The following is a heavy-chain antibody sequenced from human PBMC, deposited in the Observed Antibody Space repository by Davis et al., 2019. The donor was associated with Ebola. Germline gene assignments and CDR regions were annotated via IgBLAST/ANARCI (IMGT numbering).Heavy chain of an antibody. CDR1: GYTFTGYY. J-gene: IGHJ4*02. CDR3: ARVQGYCTSTRCYTLGGCDY. D-gene: IGHD2-2*02. V-gene: IGHV1-2*02. Sequence: AASVKVSCKASGYTFTGYYMHWVRQAPGQGLEWMGWINPNSGGTNYAQKFQGRVTMTRDTSISTAYMELRSLRSDDTAVYYCARVQGYCTSTRCYTLGGCDYWGQGTLVTVSS. CDR2: INPNSGGT.